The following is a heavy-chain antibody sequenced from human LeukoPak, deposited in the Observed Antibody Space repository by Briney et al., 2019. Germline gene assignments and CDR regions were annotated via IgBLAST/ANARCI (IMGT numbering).Heavy chain of an antibody. CDR1: GYTFTGYY. J-gene: IGHJ3*02. Sequence: ASVKVSCKASGYTFTGYYLHWVRQAPGQGLEWMAWINPNTGDTNYAQKFQGRVTMTRDTSISTSYMELSRLRSDDTAVYYCARDVRDAFDIWGQGTMVTVSS. CDR2: INPNTGDT. CDR3: ARDVRDAFDI. V-gene: IGHV1-2*02.